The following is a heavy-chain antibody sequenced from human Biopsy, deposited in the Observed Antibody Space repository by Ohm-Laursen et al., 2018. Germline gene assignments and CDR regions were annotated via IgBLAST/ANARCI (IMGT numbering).Heavy chain of an antibody. CDR2: ISYDGSKT. D-gene: IGHD4-23*01. Sequence: SLRLSCAAPGFTFSNSGMHWVRQAPGKGLEWVAAISYDGSKTDYGDSVKGRLNISRDNSKNTLDLQMSSLRVEDTALYYCAKDRWERNLYYGGGVDVWGQGTTVTVSS. CDR3: AKDRWERNLYYGGGVDV. J-gene: IGHJ6*02. V-gene: IGHV3-30*18. CDR1: GFTFSNSG.